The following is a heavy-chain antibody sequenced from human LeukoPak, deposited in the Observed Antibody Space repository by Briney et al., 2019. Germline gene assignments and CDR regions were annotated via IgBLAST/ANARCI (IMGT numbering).Heavy chain of an antibody. D-gene: IGHD4-17*01. J-gene: IGHJ4*02. CDR2: ISRGVGST. V-gene: IGHV3-23*01. Sequence: GGSLRLSCAASGFTLGSYDLSWVRQAPGKGLECVAAISRGVGSTYYADSVKGRFTISRDNSKNTLYLQMNNLRADDTAVYYCAKKGQADDYGKPDWGQGTLVTVSS. CDR3: AKKGQADDYGKPD. CDR1: GFTLGSYD.